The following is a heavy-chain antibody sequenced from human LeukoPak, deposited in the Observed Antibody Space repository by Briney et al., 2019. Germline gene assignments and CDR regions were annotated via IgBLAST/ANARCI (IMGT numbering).Heavy chain of an antibody. D-gene: IGHD5-12*01. CDR1: GASISGYF. V-gene: IGHV4-4*07. CDR2: IYSSGTN. Sequence: SETLSLTCTVSGASISGYFWSWVRQPAGKGLEWIGRIYSSGTNNYNPSLKSRVSLSLDTSKNHFSLNLTSVTAADTAVYYCAREPTSGREPTSGRPLDYWGQGTLVTVSS. CDR3: AREPTSGREPTSGRPLDY. J-gene: IGHJ4*02.